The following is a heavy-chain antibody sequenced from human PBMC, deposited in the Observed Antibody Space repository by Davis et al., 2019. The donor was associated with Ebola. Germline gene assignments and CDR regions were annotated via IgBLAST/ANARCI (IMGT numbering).Heavy chain of an antibody. CDR1: GDSIRSSNYY. CDR2: IFFTGRT. V-gene: IGHV4-39*01. CDR3: ASRLRANGYQLDY. D-gene: IGHD3-22*01. J-gene: IGHJ4*02. Sequence: PSETLSLTCTVSGDSIRSSNYYWGWVRQPPGKGLEWIGSIFFTGRTDYNPSLRSRVTISVDASKRQFSLRLRSVTAADTAVYYCASRLRANGYQLDYWGQGTLVTVSS.